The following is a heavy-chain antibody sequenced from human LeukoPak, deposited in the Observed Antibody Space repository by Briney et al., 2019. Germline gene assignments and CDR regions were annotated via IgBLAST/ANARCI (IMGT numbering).Heavy chain of an antibody. D-gene: IGHD6-13*01. CDR3: ARGVPYLAAAGIDYYYYGMDV. J-gene: IGHJ6*02. Sequence: ASVKVSCKASGYTFTSYGISWVRQAHGQGLEWMGWISAYNGNTNYAQKPQGRVTMTTDTSTSTAYMELRSLRSDDTAVYYCARGVPYLAAAGIDYYYYGMDVWGQGATVTVSS. V-gene: IGHV1-18*01. CDR2: ISAYNGNT. CDR1: GYTFTSYG.